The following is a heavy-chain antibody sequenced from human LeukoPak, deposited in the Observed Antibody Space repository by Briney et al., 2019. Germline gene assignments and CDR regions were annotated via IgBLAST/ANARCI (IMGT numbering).Heavy chain of an antibody. Sequence: SETLSLTCTVSGGSISSSSYYWGWIRQPPGKGLEWIGSIYYSGSTYYNPSLKSRVTISVDTSKNQFSLKLSSVTPEDTAVYYCARDSSGWYEYAFDIWGQGTMVTVSS. CDR1: GGSISSSSYY. D-gene: IGHD6-19*01. CDR3: ARDSSGWYEYAFDI. J-gene: IGHJ3*02. CDR2: IYYSGST. V-gene: IGHV4-39*07.